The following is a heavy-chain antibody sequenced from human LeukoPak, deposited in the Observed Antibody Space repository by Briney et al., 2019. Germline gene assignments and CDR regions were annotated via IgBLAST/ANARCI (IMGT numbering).Heavy chain of an antibody. Sequence: GGSLRLSCAASGFTFSSYWMHWVRQAPGKGLVWVSRINSDGSSRSYADSVKGRFTISRDNAKNTLYLQMNSLRAEDTAVYYCARDRRWYDILTGYSGGNWFDPWGQGTLVTVSS. CDR3: ARDRRWYDILTGYSGGNWFDP. V-gene: IGHV3-74*01. CDR1: GFTFSSYW. J-gene: IGHJ5*02. D-gene: IGHD3-9*01. CDR2: INSDGSSR.